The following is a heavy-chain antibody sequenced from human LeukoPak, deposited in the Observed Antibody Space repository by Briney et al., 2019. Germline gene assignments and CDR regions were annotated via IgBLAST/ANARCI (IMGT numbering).Heavy chain of an antibody. Sequence: SEILSLTCTVSGGPISAYYWSWIRQPPGKGLEWIGYIYRSGSTNTNPSPKSRVTISVDASENQFSLKLSSVTAADTAVYYCARHSHYYGSGSFYRDYFDYWGQGTLVTVSS. D-gene: IGHD3-10*01. CDR2: IYRSGST. V-gene: IGHV4-59*08. J-gene: IGHJ4*02. CDR1: GGPISAYY. CDR3: ARHSHYYGSGSFYRDYFDY.